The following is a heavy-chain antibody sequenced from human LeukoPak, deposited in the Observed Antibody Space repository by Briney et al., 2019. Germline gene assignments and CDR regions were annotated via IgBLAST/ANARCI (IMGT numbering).Heavy chain of an antibody. Sequence: PSETLSLTCAVYGGSFSGYYWSWIRQPPGKGLEWIGEINHSGSTNYNPSLKSRVTISVDTSKNQFSLKLSSVTAAETAVYYCATSGGSGSYLPLYWGQGTLVTVSS. J-gene: IGHJ4*02. CDR2: INHSGST. V-gene: IGHV4-34*01. CDR1: GGSFSGYY. D-gene: IGHD1-26*01. CDR3: ATSGGSGSYLPLY.